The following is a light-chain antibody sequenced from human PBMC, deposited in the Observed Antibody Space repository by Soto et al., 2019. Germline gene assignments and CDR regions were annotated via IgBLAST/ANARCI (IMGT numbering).Light chain of an antibody. Sequence: QSALTQVASVSASPGQSITISCTGTSSDVGGHNYVSWYQQHPGNALKLMIYNVDYRPSGISNRFSGSKSGNTASLTISGLQADDEAYYYCSSYADSSTVVFGGGTKLTVL. CDR3: SSYADSSTVV. J-gene: IGLJ2*01. CDR1: SSDVGGHNY. V-gene: IGLV2-14*03. CDR2: NVD.